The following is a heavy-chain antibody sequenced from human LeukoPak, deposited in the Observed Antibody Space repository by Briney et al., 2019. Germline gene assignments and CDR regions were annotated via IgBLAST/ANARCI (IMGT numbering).Heavy chain of an antibody. V-gene: IGHV4-34*01. Sequence: SETLSLTCAVYGGSFSGYCWSWIRQPPGKGLEWIGEINHSGSTNYNPSLKSRVTISVDTSKNQFSLKLSSVTAADTAVYYCARSLYASSNNWFDPGAREPWSPSPQ. CDR2: INHSGST. CDR3: ARSLYASSNNWFDP. CDR1: GGSFSGYC. J-gene: IGHJ5*02. D-gene: IGHD6-19*01.